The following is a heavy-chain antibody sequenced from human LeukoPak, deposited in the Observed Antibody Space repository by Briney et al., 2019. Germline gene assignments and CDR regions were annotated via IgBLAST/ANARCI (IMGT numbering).Heavy chain of an antibody. Sequence: GGSLRLSCAASGFTFSSYGMHWVRQAPGKGLEWVAVISYDGSNKYYADSVKGRFTISRDNSKNTPYLQMNSLRAEDTAVYYCARAKLPLYKWDYWGQGTLVTVSS. CDR1: GFTFSSYG. CDR3: ARAKLPLYKWDY. J-gene: IGHJ4*02. CDR2: ISYDGSNK. D-gene: IGHD1-1*01. V-gene: IGHV3-30*03.